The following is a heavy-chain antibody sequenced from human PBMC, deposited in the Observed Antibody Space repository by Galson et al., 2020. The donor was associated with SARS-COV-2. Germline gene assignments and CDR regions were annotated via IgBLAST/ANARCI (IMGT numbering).Heavy chain of an antibody. Sequence: ASVKVSCKASGYTFTDYYIHWVRQAPGQGLEWMGWINPQSGGTNYAQKFEGRVTMTRDTSITTAYMELSRLRADDTAVYYCARLRYYDVLTGYIVDVWGQGTMVTGSS. CDR2: INPQSGGT. V-gene: IGHV1-2*02. J-gene: IGHJ6*02. CDR1: GYTFTDYY. D-gene: IGHD3-9*01. CDR3: ARLRYYDVLTGYIVDV.